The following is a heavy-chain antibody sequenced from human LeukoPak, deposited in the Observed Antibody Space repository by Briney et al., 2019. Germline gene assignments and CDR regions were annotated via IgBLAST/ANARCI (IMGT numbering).Heavy chain of an antibody. CDR2: IYSGGTT. V-gene: IGHV3-53*01. CDR3: ARGGYSSSWYHFDY. CDR1: GFTVSSNY. Sequence: GGSLRLSCAASGFTVSSNYVSWVRQAPGKGLEWVSVIYSGGTTNYADSVKGRFTISRDNSKNTLFLQMNSLRAEDTAVYYCARGGYSSSWYHFDYWGQGTLVTVSS. D-gene: IGHD6-13*01. J-gene: IGHJ4*02.